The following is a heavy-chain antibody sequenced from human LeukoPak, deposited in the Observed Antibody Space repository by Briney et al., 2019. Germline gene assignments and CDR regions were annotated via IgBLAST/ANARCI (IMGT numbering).Heavy chain of an antibody. CDR2: IIPIFGTA. CDR1: GGTFSSYA. CDR3: ARGDLYCSSTSCSYYFDY. V-gene: IGHV1-69*13. J-gene: IGHJ4*02. Sequence: ASVKVSCKASGGTFSSYAISWVRQAPGQGLEWMGGIIPIFGTANYAQKFQGRVTITADESTSTAYMELSSLRSEDTAVYYCARGDLYCSSTSCSYYFDYWGQGNLVTVSS. D-gene: IGHD2-2*01.